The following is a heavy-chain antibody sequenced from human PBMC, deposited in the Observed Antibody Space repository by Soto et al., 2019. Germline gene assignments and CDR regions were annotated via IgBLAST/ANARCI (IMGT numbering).Heavy chain of an antibody. CDR1: GYSSTSHA. J-gene: IGHJ6*02. D-gene: IGHD3-22*01. CDR2: IVVGSGNT. V-gene: IGHV1-58*02. Sequence: ASAKSSCEASGYSSTSHAMQWVRQARGQRHEWIGWIVVGSGNTNYAQKFQERVTITRDMSTSTAYMELSSMRSEDTAVYFCAAEGDDSSGYDYGMDVWGQGTTVTVSS. CDR3: AAEGDDSSGYDYGMDV.